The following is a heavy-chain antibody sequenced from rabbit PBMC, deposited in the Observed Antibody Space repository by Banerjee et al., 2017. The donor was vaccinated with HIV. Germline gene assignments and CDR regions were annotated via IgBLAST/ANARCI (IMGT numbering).Heavy chain of an antibody. D-gene: IGHD7-1*01. V-gene: IGHV1S40*01. CDR1: GFSFSSSYY. Sequence: QSLEESGGDLVKPGASLTLTCTASGFSFSSSYYMCWVRQAPGKGLEWIACIYAGSSGSTYYASWAKGRFTISKTSSTTVTLQMTSLTAADTATYFCARNYPGYGNAIDLWGPGTLVTVS. J-gene: IGHJ4*01. CDR3: ARNYPGYGNAIDL. CDR2: IYAGSSGST.